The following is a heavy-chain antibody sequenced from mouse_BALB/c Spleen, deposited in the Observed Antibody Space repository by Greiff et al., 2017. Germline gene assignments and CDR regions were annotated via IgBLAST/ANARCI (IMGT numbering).Heavy chain of an antibody. J-gene: IGHJ4*01. CDR2: IWRGGST. V-gene: IGHV2-5-1*01. Sequence: VQLQQSGPSLVQPSQSLSITCTVSGFSLTSYGVHWVRQSPGKGLEWLGVIWRGGSTDYNAAFMSRLSITKDNSKSQVFFKMNSLQADDTAIYYCAIYYYGNYYAMDYWGQGTSVTVSS. D-gene: IGHD2-1*01. CDR3: AIYYYGNYYAMDY. CDR1: GFSLTSYG.